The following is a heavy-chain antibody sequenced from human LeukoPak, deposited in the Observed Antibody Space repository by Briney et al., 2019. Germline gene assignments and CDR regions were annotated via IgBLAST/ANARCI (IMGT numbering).Heavy chain of an antibody. D-gene: IGHD3-22*01. CDR1: GGTFSSYA. J-gene: IGHJ3*02. CDR3: ARDPSYYYDSSGYPEDAFDI. V-gene: IGHV1-69*04. CDR2: IIPILGIA. Sequence: RASVKVSCKASGGTFSSYAISWVRQAPGQGLEWMGRIIPILGIANYAQKFQGRVTITADKSTSTAYMELSSLRSEDTAVYYCARDPSYYYDSSGYPEDAFDIWGQGTMVTVSS.